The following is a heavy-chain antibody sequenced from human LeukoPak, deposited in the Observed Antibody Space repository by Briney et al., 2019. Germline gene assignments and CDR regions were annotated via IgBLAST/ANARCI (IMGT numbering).Heavy chain of an antibody. CDR1: GDSFSRFY. CDR2: LNHSGST. Sequence: SETLALTCAVYGDSFSRFYWSWSRHPPGKGLELLGELNHSGSTNYNQSLTRRVTISVDTSKNQFSLRLTSVTAADTAVYYCARGPRRYFDPSLSFDYWGQGTLVTVSS. V-gene: IGHV4-34*01. CDR3: ARGPRRYFDPSLSFDY. J-gene: IGHJ4*02. D-gene: IGHD3-9*01.